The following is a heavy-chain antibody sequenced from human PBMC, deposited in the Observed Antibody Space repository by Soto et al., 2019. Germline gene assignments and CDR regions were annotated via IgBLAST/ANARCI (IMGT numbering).Heavy chain of an antibody. J-gene: IGHJ4*02. CDR1: GFSLDTSGVG. CDR3: AHRAVPGTYSFDY. V-gene: IGHV2-5*02. CDR2: IYWDDDR. Sequence: SGPTLVNPTQTLTLTCTLSGFSLDTSGVGVGWIRQPPGKTLEWLSLIYWDDDRRYNPSLSSRLTITKDTSKNQVVLTMTNMDPEDTATYYCAHRAVPGTYSFDYWGPGTLVTVSS. D-gene: IGHD6-19*01.